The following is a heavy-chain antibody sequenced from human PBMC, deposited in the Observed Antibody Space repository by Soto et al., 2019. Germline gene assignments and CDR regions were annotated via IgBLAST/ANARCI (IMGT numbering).Heavy chain of an antibody. Sequence: TRCLTCAVSAGSISSGGYSWSWIRQPPGKGLEWIGYIYHSGSTYYNPSLKSRVTISVDRSKNQFSLKLSSVTAADTAVYYCARVPDRWGQGTLVTVSS. CDR1: AGSISSGGYS. CDR2: IYHSGST. J-gene: IGHJ5*02. CDR3: ARVPDR. V-gene: IGHV4-30-2*01. D-gene: IGHD2-2*01.